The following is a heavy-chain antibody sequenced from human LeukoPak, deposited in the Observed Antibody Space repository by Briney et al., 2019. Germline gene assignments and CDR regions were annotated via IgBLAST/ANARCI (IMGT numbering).Heavy chain of an antibody. D-gene: IGHD6-13*01. CDR3: ARGPAAGSAENWFDP. V-gene: IGHV4-39*07. J-gene: IGHJ5*02. CDR1: GGSISSSSYY. CDR2: IYHSGST. Sequence: SETLSLTCTVSGGSISSSSYYWGWIRQPPGKGLEWIGEIYHSGSTNYNPSLKSRVTISVDKSKNQFSLKLYSVTAADTAVYYCARGPAAGSAENWFDPWGQGTLVTVSS.